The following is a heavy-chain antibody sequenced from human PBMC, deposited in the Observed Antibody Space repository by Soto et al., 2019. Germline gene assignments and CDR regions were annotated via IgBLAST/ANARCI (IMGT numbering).Heavy chain of an antibody. J-gene: IGHJ3*02. CDR2: ISYDGSNK. CDR3: ASLKNQDAFDI. V-gene: IGHV3-30-3*01. CDR1: GFTFSSYA. Sequence: PGGSLRLSCAASGFTFSSYAMHWVRQAPGKGLEWVAVISYDGSNKYYADSVEGRFTISRDNSKNTLYLQMNSLRAEDTAVYYCASLKNQDAFDIWGQGTMVTVSS.